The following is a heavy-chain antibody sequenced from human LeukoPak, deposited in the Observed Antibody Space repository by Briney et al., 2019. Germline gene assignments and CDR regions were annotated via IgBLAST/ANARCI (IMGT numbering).Heavy chain of an antibody. CDR1: GFTFSTYS. V-gene: IGHV3-48*01. J-gene: IGHJ3*02. Sequence: GGSPRLSCAASGFTFSTYSINWVRQAPGKGLEWVSYTSSDSSTIYYADSLKGRFTISRDNAKNSLSLLMNSLRAEDTAVYYCARDLSSRGYTYGTPAFTFDIWGQGTMVTVSS. CDR3: ARDLSSRGYTYGTPAFTFDI. D-gene: IGHD5-18*01. CDR2: TSSDSSTI.